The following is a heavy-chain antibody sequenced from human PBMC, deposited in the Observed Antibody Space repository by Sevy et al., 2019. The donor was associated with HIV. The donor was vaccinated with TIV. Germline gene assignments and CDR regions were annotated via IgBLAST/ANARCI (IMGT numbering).Heavy chain of an antibody. J-gene: IGHJ4*02. V-gene: IGHV4-39*01. Sequence: SETLSLTCTVSGGSISSSSYYWGWIRQPPGKGLEWIGSIYYSGSTYYNPSLKSRVTISVDTSKNQFSLKLSSVTDAETAADYCARVPRGYCSGGSCYGWGQGTLVTVSS. D-gene: IGHD2-15*01. CDR2: IYYSGST. CDR1: GGSISSSSYY. CDR3: ARVPRGYCSGGSCYG.